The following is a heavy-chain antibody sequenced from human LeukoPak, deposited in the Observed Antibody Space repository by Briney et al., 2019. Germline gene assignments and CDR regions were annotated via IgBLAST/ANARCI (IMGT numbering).Heavy chain of an antibody. D-gene: IGHD4-17*01. V-gene: IGHV1-18*01. Sequence: ASVKVSCKASGYTFTSYGISWVREAPGQGLEWMGWISAYNGNTNYAQKLQGRVTMTTDTSTSTAYMELRSLSSDGTAVYYRARDYGDYYYMDVWGQGTTVTDSS. CDR2: ISAYNGNT. J-gene: IGHJ6*03. CDR1: GYTFTSYG. CDR3: ARDYGDYYYMDV.